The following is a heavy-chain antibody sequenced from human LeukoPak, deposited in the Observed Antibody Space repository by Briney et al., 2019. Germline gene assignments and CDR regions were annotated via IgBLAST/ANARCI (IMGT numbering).Heavy chain of an antibody. V-gene: IGHV3-11*06. CDR1: GFTFSNYY. Sequence: PGGSLRLSCAASGFTFSNYYMSWIRQAPGKGLEWVSYISSSSSYTNYADSVKGRFTISRDNAKNSLYLQMNSLRAEDTAVYYCARGAANFDYWGQGTLVTVSS. CDR3: ARGAANFDY. D-gene: IGHD6-13*01. CDR2: ISSSSSYT. J-gene: IGHJ4*02.